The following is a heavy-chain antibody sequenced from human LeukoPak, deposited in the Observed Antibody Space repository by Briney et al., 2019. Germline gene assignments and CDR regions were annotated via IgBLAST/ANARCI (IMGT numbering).Heavy chain of an antibody. J-gene: IGHJ3*02. CDR2: IIPIFGTA. V-gene: IGHV1-69*13. Sequence: SVKVSCKASGGTFSSYAISWVRQAPGQGLEWTGGIIPIFGTANYAQKFQGRVTITADESTSTVYMELSSLRSEDTAVYYCARERCSSISCYEGNDALDIWGQGTMVTVSS. CDR1: GGTFSSYA. CDR3: ARERCSSISCYEGNDALDI. D-gene: IGHD2-2*01.